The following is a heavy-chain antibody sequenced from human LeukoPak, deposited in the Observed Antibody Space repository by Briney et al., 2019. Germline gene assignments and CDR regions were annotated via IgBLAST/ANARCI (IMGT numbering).Heavy chain of an antibody. Sequence: ASVKVSCKASGYSFTNYGISWVRQAPGQGLEWMGWISAYNDNAHYAQGLEGRVTMTSETSTRTAYMSLRSQRSDDTAVYYCARSTLGIEFDYWGQGSLVTVSS. D-gene: IGHD7-27*01. V-gene: IGHV1-18*01. CDR1: GYSFTNYG. CDR3: ARSTLGIEFDY. J-gene: IGHJ4*02. CDR2: ISAYNDNA.